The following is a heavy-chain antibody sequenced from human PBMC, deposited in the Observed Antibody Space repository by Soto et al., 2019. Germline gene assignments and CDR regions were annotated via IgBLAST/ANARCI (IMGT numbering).Heavy chain of an antibody. Sequence: EVQLLESGGGLVQPGGSLRLSCAASGFTFSSYAMSWVRHAPGKGLEWVSAISGSGGSTYYADSVKGRFTISRDNSKNTLYLQMNSLRAEDTAVYYCAKDGGYSYGYSPRYYYGMDVWGQGTTVTVS. CDR2: ISGSGGST. D-gene: IGHD5-18*01. CDR3: AKDGGYSYGYSPRYYYGMDV. CDR1: GFTFSSYA. J-gene: IGHJ6*02. V-gene: IGHV3-23*01.